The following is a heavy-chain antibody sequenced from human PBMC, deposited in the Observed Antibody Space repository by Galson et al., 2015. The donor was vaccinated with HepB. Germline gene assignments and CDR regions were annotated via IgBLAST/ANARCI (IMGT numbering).Heavy chain of an antibody. CDR2: IVHDGSRK. CDR1: GFHFSSYG. V-gene: IGHV3-33*08. CDR3: ARPPLVVDTAHDALEF. Sequence: SLRLSCATSGFHFSSYGMHWVRQAPGKGLEWVSLIVHDGSRKYYTESVKGRFTISRDNSREMVYLQMNNLRVDDTAIYYCARPPLVVDTAHDALEFWGRGTVATVSS. J-gene: IGHJ3*01. D-gene: IGHD2-21*02.